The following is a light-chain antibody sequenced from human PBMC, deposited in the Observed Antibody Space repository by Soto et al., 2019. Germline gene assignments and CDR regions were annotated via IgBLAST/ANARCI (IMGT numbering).Light chain of an antibody. J-gene: IGLJ2*01. CDR3: SSYRSVNSVV. V-gene: IGLV2-8*01. Sequence: QSVLTQPPSASGSPGQSVTISCTGTSSDIGGYNYVAWYQQHPGKAPQVLIFDVTKRPAGVPDRFSGSKSGNTASLTISGLQAEDEADYYCSSYRSVNSVVFGGGTKVTVL. CDR2: DVT. CDR1: SSDIGGYNY.